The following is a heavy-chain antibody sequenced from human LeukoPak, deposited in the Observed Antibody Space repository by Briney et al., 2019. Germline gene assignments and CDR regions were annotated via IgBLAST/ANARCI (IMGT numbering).Heavy chain of an antibody. D-gene: IGHD2-21*02. CDR2: ISSSSSYI. Sequence: GGSLRLSCAASGFTFSSYSMNWVRQAPGKGLEWVSSISSSSSYIYYADSVKGRFTISRDNAKNSLYLQMNGLRAEDTAVFYCARDVAYCGGDCYSYYYYGMDVWGQGTTVTVSS. CDR1: GFTFSSYS. CDR3: ARDVAYCGGDCYSYYYYGMDV. J-gene: IGHJ6*02. V-gene: IGHV3-21*01.